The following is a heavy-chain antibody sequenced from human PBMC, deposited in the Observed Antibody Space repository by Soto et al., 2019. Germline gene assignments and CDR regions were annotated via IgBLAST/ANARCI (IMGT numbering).Heavy chain of an antibody. CDR3: ARERITRPTETTNDY. CDR2: INPSGGST. Sequence: ASVKVSCKASGYTFTSYYMHWVRQAPGQGLEWMGIINPSGGSTSYAQKFQGRVTMTRDTSTSTVYMELSSLRSEDTAVYYCARERITRPTETTNDYWGQGTLVTVSS. V-gene: IGHV1-46*01. D-gene: IGHD1-7*01. CDR1: GYTFTSYY. J-gene: IGHJ4*02.